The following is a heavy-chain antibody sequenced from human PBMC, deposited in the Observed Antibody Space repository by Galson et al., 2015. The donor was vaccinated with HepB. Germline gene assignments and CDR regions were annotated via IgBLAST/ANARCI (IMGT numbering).Heavy chain of an antibody. D-gene: IGHD3-10*01. CDR1: GFSLRTSGMC. V-gene: IGHV2-70*11. CDR3: ARIRHYYGSENWFDP. CDR2: IDWDDDK. J-gene: IGHJ5*02. Sequence: PALVKPTQTLTLTCTFSGFSLRTSGMCVSWIRQPPGKALEWLARIDWDDDKYYSTSLKTRLTISKDTSKNQVVLTMTNMDPVDTATYYCARIRHYYGSENWFDPWGQGTLVTVSS.